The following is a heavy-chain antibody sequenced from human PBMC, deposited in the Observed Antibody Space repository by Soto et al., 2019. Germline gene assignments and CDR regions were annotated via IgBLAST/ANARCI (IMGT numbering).Heavy chain of an antibody. Sequence: PSETLSLTCTVSDGSISGNFLTWIRQPAGKGLEWIGRISSNGNTDYNPSLKSRVTMSIDTSKNHFSLDLISVTASDTAVYYCARELWVDGLLYYFDFWGQGTLVTVSS. CDR1: DGSISGNF. CDR2: ISSNGNT. CDR3: ARELWVDGLLYYFDF. J-gene: IGHJ4*02. D-gene: IGHD5-12*01. V-gene: IGHV4-4*07.